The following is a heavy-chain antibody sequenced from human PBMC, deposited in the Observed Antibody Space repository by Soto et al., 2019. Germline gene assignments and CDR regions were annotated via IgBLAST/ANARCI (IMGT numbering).Heavy chain of an antibody. J-gene: IGHJ5*02. CDR1: GGSFSGYY. V-gene: IGHV4-34*01. CDR2: INHSGST. CDR3: AGVLPYYDFWSGYLGWFNP. D-gene: IGHD3-3*01. Sequence: SETLSLTCAVYGGSFSGYYWSWIRQPPGKGLEWIGEINHSGSTNYNPSLKSPVTISVDTSKNQFSLKLSSVTAADTAVYYCAGVLPYYDFWSGYLGWFNPWGQGTLVTVSS.